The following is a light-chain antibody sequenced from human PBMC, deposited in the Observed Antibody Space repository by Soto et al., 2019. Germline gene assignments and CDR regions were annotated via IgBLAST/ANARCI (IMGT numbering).Light chain of an antibody. V-gene: IGLV2-14*03. J-gene: IGLJ2*01. CDR3: TSLTTSTTMI. Sequence: QSVLTQPASLSGSPGQSSTISCTVTSSDIGAYNFVSWYQQHPGKAPKLVLYDVNIRPSGVSNRFSGSKSGNTASLTISGLQAEDEADYYCTSLTTSTTMIFGGGTKLTVL. CDR1: SSDIGAYNF. CDR2: DVN.